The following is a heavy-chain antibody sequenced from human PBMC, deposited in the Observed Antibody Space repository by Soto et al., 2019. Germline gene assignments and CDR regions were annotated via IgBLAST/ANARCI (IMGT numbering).Heavy chain of an antibody. V-gene: IGHV1-69*02. J-gene: IGHJ3*01. CDR3: AINYYDTAPY. D-gene: IGHD3-22*01. CDR1: GGTFSSYT. CDR2: IIPILGVA. Sequence: QVQLVQSGADVKKPGSSVKVSCKASGGTFSSYTISWVRQAPGQGLEWMGRIIPILGVANYAHKFQGRVTITADKSTSTAYMALSSLRSEDTAVYYCAINYYDTAPYWGQGTMVTVSS.